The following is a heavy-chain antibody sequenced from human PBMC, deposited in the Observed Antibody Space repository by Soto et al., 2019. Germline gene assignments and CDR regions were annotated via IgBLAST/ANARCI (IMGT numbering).Heavy chain of an antibody. V-gene: IGHV4-30-2*01. CDR2: MYHSGST. CDR3: ARRTYYYGSGSYSWFDP. CDR1: GGSISSGGYS. D-gene: IGHD3-10*01. Sequence: SETLSLTCAVSGGSISSGGYSWSWIRQPPGKGLEWIGYMYHSGSTYYNPSLKSRVTISIDRSKNQFSLKLSSVTAADTAVYYCARRTYYYGSGSYSWFDPWGQGTLVTVSS. J-gene: IGHJ5*02.